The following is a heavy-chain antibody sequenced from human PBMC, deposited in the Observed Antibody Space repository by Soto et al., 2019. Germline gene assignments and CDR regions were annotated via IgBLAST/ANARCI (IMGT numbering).Heavy chain of an antibody. CDR1: GGSINDFY. D-gene: IGHD3-22*01. J-gene: IGHJ4*02. Sequence: SETLSLTCTVSGGSINDFYWSWIRQPPGKGLEWIGYIYYSGSTDYNPSLKGRVTISVDRSKNQFSLRLSSVTAADTGNYYCARLVYDSRLNYLYFDHWGQGTLVTVSS. CDR3: ARLVYDSRLNYLYFDH. V-gene: IGHV4-59*12. CDR2: IYYSGST.